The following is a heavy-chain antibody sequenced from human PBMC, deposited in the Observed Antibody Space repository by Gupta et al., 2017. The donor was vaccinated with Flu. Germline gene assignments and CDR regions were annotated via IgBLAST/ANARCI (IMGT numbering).Heavy chain of an antibody. D-gene: IGHD2-15*01. CDR3: ARAQVVKPKFYYYMNV. V-gene: IGHV1-3*01. J-gene: IGHJ6*03. CDR2: IDGGTGYT. CDR1: G. Sequence: GVHWVRQAPGQRLEWMGWIDGGTGYTRYSQRFQARLTITSDTSANTVYMDLSGLRPEDTAVYYCARAQVVKPKFYYYMNVWGKGTTVTASS.